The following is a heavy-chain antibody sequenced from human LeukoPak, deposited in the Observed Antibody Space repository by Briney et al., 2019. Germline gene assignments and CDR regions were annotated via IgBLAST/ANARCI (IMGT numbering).Heavy chain of an antibody. Sequence: PGGSLRLSCSASGFTFNIYAMDWVRQAPGKGLEYVSAISTDGGGTYYADSVKGRFTISRDNSKNTLYLQMSSLRTEDTAVYYCVKYHNSCYSVWGQGTLVAVSS. D-gene: IGHD2-21*01. J-gene: IGHJ4*02. CDR3: VKYHNSCYSV. CDR2: ISTDGGGT. V-gene: IGHV3-64D*06. CDR1: GFTFNIYA.